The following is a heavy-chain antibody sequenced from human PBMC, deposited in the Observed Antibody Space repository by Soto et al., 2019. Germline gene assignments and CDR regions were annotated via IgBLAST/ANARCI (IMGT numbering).Heavy chain of an antibody. J-gene: IGHJ6*02. V-gene: IGHV4-59*08. Sequence: SETLSLTCAVYGGSFSGYYWSWIRQPPGKGLEWIGYIYYSGSTNYNPSLKSRVTISVDTSKNQFSLKLSSVTAADTAVYYCARLVGNWNLYYYYGMDVWGQGTTVTVS. D-gene: IGHD1-1*01. CDR1: GGSFSGYY. CDR3: ARLVGNWNLYYYYGMDV. CDR2: IYYSGST.